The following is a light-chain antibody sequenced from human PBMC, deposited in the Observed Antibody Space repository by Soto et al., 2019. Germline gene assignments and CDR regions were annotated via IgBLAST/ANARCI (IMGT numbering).Light chain of an antibody. J-gene: IGKJ1*01. CDR3: QQYKSYSRT. CDR1: ESISSW. V-gene: IGKV1-5*03. Sequence: DIQMTQSPSTLSASVGDRVTITCRASESISSWLAWYQQKPGKAPKLLIYKASNFESGVPSRFSGSGSGTEFTLTISSLQPDDFATYYCQQYKSYSRTFGQGTKVDIK. CDR2: KAS.